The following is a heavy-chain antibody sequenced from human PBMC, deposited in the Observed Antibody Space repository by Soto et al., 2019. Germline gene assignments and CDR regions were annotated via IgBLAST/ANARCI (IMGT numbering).Heavy chain of an antibody. Sequence: EMQLVESGGGLVQPGGSLRLSCAASGFTFSNYWMHWVRQAPGKGPVWVSRISSDGTSTTYADSVKGRFTISRDNAKNTLYLQVNSLRDEDTAVYYCARVPNCDSSSCYSYFDFWGQGALITVSS. D-gene: IGHD2-2*01. V-gene: IGHV3-74*01. CDR2: ISSDGTST. CDR1: GFTFSNYW. CDR3: ARVPNCDSSSCYSYFDF. J-gene: IGHJ4*02.